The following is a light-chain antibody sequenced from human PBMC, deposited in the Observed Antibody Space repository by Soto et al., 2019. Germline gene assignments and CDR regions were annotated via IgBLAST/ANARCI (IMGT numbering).Light chain of an antibody. Sequence: IEMTQSPSSVSASVGDRITITCRASQGISSRLAWYQQKPGKAPNLLIYSASTLQSGVPYRFSGSGSGTDFTLTISSLQPEDFATYYCXQANILPPIFGGGTKVEI. CDR3: XQANILPPI. V-gene: IGKV1-12*01. J-gene: IGKJ4*01. CDR2: SAS. CDR1: QGISSR.